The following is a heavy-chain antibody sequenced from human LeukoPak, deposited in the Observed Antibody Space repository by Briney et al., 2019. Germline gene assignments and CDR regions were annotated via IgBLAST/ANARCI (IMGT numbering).Heavy chain of an antibody. D-gene: IGHD6-13*01. CDR1: GFTFSSYG. V-gene: IGHV3-7*01. CDR3: VRAGGSSWSDF. CDR2: INQDGGEN. J-gene: IGHJ4*02. Sequence: GGSLRLSCAASGFTFSSYGMHWVRQAPGKGLEWVANINQDGGENHYVDSVKGRFTISRDNAKNSVFVQMNGLRVEDTAVYYCVRAGGSSWSDFWGQGTLVTVSS.